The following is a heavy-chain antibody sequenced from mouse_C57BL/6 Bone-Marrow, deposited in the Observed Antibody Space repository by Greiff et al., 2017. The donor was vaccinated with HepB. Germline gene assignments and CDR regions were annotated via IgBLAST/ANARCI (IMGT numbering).Heavy chain of an antibody. CDR1: GFSLTSYG. CDR2: IWSGGST. Sequence: QVQLKESGPGLVQPSQSLSITCTVSGFSLTSYGVHWVRQPPGKGLEWLGVIWSGGSTDYNAAFISRLSISKDNSKSQVFFKMNSLQADDTAIYYWAKKTSYDYGYYAMDYWGQGTSVTVSS. J-gene: IGHJ4*01. CDR3: AKKTSYDYGYYAMDY. V-gene: IGHV2-4*01. D-gene: IGHD2-4*01.